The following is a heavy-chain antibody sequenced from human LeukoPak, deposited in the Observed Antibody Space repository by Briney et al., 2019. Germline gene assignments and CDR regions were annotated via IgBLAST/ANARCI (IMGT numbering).Heavy chain of an antibody. CDR3: ARDRYYEPFGY. J-gene: IGHJ4*02. CDR1: GGSFSGYY. Sequence: SETLSLTCAVYGGSFSGYYWSWIRQPPGKGLEWIGEINHSGSTNYNPSLKSRVTISVDTSKNQFSLKLSSVTAADTAVYYCARDRYYEPFGYWGQGTLVTVSS. CDR2: INHSGST. V-gene: IGHV4-34*01. D-gene: IGHD3-22*01.